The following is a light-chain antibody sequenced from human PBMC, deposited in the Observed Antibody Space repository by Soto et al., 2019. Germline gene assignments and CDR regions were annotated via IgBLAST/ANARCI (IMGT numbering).Light chain of an antibody. Sequence: DIVMTQTPLSSAVTLGQAASISCRSSQSLVHIDGNTYLSWRQQRPGQPPRLLIYNISNPFSGVPDRFRGSVAEPDFTLKISRLKTEDGGIYHLMQATQPPLTFVGGTKPQI. J-gene: IGKJ4*01. CDR2: NIS. CDR1: QSLVHIDGNTY. CDR3: MQATQPPLT. V-gene: IGKV2-24*01.